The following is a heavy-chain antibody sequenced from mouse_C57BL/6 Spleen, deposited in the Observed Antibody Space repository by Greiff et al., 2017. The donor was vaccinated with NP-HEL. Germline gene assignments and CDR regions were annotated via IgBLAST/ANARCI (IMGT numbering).Heavy chain of an antibody. Sequence: VQLKQSGAELAKPGASVKLSCKASGYTFTSYWMHWVKQRPGQGLEWIGYINPSSGYTKYNQKFKDKATLTADKSSSTAYMQLSSLTYEDSAVYYCRVYDYDFDYWGQGTTLTVSS. D-gene: IGHD2-4*01. CDR3: RVYDYDFDY. J-gene: IGHJ2*01. V-gene: IGHV1-7*01. CDR1: GYTFTSYW. CDR2: INPSSGYT.